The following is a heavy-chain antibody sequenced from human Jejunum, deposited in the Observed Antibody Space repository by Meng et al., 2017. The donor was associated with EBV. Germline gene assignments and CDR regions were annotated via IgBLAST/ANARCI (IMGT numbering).Heavy chain of an antibody. CDR1: GYTFSRYA. Sequence: VQLVQSGSELKKPGASVKVSCKASGYTFSRYAMNWVRQAPGQGLEWMGWINTRTGNPAYAQGFTGRFVFSLDTSVSTAYLQISSLKAEDTAVYYYASDISTATFGYWGQGTLVTVSS. J-gene: IGHJ4*02. D-gene: IGHD2-21*02. CDR3: ASDISTATFGY. V-gene: IGHV7-4-1*02. CDR2: INTRTGNP.